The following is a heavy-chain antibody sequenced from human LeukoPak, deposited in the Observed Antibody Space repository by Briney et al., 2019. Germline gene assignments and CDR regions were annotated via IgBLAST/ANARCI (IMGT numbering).Heavy chain of an antibody. J-gene: IGHJ4*02. CDR2: FDPEDGET. D-gene: IGHD6-19*01. CDR3: ARDHGSSGWIDC. CDR1: GYTLTELS. V-gene: IGHV1-24*01. Sequence: ASVKVSCKVSGYTLTELSMHWVRQAPGKGLEWMGGFDPEDGETIYAQKFQGRVTMTEDTSTDTAYMELRSLRSDDTAVYYCARDHGSSGWIDCWGQGTLVTVSS.